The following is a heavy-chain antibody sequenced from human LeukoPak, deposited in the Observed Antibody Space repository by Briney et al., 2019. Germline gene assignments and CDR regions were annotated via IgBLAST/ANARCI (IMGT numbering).Heavy chain of an antibody. CDR1: GGSFSGYY. V-gene: IGHV4-34*01. D-gene: IGHD2-15*01. CDR2: INHSGST. CDR3: ASLTIAGFDY. J-gene: IGHJ4*02. Sequence: SETLSLTCAVYGGSFSGYYWSWIRQPPGKGLEWIGEINHSGSTNYNPSLKSRVTISVDTSKNQFSLKLGSVTAADTAVYYCASLTIAGFDYWGQGTLVTVSS.